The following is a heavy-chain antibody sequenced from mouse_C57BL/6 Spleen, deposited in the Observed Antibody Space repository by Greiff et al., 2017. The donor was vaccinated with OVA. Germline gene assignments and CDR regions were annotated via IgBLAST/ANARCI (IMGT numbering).Heavy chain of an antibody. V-gene: IGHV2-6-1*01. CDR3: ARHVYYGYDVGYAMDY. CDR1: GFSLTSYG. J-gene: IGHJ4*01. Sequence: VQRVESGPGLVAPSQRLSITCTVSGFSLTSYGVHWVRQPPGKGLEWLVVIWSDRSTTYNSAPKSRLSISKDNSKSQVFLKMNSLQTDDTAMYYCARHVYYGYDVGYAMDYWGQGTSVTVSS. CDR2: IWSDRST. D-gene: IGHD2-2*01.